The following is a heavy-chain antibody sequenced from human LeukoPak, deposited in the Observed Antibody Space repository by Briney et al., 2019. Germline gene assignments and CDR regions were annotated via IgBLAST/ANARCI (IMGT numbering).Heavy chain of an antibody. CDR2: IYYSGST. D-gene: IGHD3-22*01. V-gene: IGHV4-59*12. Sequence: SETLPLTCTVSGGSISSYYWSWIRQPPGKGLEWIGYIYYSGSTNYNPSLKSRVTISVDTSKNQFSLKLSSVTAADTAVYYCANNYYDQKYESAFDIWGQGTMVTVSS. CDR3: ANNYYDQKYESAFDI. CDR1: GGSISSYY. J-gene: IGHJ3*02.